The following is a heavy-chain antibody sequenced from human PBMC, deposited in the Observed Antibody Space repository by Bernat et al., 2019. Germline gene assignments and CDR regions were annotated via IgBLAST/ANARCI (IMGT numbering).Heavy chain of an antibody. J-gene: IGHJ6*02. D-gene: IGHD2-21*01. CDR1: GFTFFNAW. V-gene: IGHV3-15*07. CDR3: QCGYYGMDV. Sequence: GSLRLSFSASGFTFFNAWMNWVRQAPGKGRVFFFFIKSKTDGGTTDYAAPVKGRFTISRDDSKNTLYLQMNSLKTEDTAVYYCQCGYYGMDVWGQGTTVTVSS. CDR2: IKSKTDGGTT.